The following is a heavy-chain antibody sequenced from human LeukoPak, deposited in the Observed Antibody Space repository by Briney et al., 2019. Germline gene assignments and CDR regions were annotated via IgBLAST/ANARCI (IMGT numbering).Heavy chain of an antibody. D-gene: IGHD6-19*01. CDR3: ARDHQEAGNYFDY. Sequence: GGSLRLSCVGSGITFSNYAMSWVRQAPGKGLEWVSGVSGSGASTYYADSVKGRFTISRDNSKNTLYLQMNSLRAEDTAVYYCARDHQEAGNYFDYWGQGTLVTVSS. CDR2: VSGSGAST. V-gene: IGHV3-23*01. CDR1: GITFSNYA. J-gene: IGHJ4*02.